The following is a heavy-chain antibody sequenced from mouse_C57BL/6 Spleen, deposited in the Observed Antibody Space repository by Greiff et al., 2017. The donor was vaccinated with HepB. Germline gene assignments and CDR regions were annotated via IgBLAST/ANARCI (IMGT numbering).Heavy chain of an antibody. D-gene: IGHD2-9*01. V-gene: IGHV1-52*01. CDR2: IDPSDSET. J-gene: IGHJ2*01. Sequence: VQLQQPGAELVRPGSSVKLSCKASGYTFTSYWMHWVKQRPIQGLEWIGNIDPSDSETHYNQKFKDKATLTVDKSSSTAYMQLSSLTSEDSAVYYCARGAYYGYDGWGQGTTLTVSS. CDR1: GYTFTSYW. CDR3: ARGAYYGYDG.